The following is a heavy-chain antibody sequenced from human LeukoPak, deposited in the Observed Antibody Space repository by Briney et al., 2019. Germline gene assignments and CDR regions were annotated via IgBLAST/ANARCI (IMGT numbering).Heavy chain of an antibody. V-gene: IGHV3-7*01. D-gene: IGHD3-10*01. CDR2: IKQDGSEK. CDR3: ARDGTTMVRGVITDAFDI. J-gene: IGHJ3*02. Sequence: GGSLRLSCAASGFTFSSYWMSWVRQAPGKGLEWVANIKQDGSEKYYVDSVKGRFTISRDNAKNSLYLQMNSLRAEDTAVYYCARDGTTMVRGVITDAFDIWGQGTMVTVSS. CDR1: GFTFSSYW.